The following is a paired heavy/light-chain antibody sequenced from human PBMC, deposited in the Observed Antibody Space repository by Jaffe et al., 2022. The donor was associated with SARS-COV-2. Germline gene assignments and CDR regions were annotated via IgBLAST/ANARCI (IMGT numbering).Light chain of an antibody. CDR1: QSLLHSNGYNY. J-gene: IGKJ4*01. CDR3: MQALQTPLT. V-gene: IGKV2-28*01. CDR2: LGS. Sequence: IVMTQSPHSLPVTPGEPASISCRSSQSLLHSNGYNYLDWYLQKPGQSPQLLIYLGSNRASGVPDRFSGSGSGTDFTLRISRVEAEDVGVYFCMQALQTPLTFGGGTKVEIK.
Heavy chain of an antibody. D-gene: IGHD2-15*01. CDR3: ARARSRRAARSRGSGWKFTVVGAPLEDYYYGMDV. CDR1: GFSVSGND. V-gene: IGHV3-66*02. Sequence: DVQLVESGGGMVQPGGSLRLSCVASGFSVSGNDMNWVRQAPGMGLEWVSVINSGGSTFYADSVKGRVTISRDSSTNTLFLQMDSLRREDTAVYWCARARSRRAARSRGSGWKFTVVGAPLEDYYYGMDVWGQGTTV. J-gene: IGHJ6*02. CDR2: INSGGST.